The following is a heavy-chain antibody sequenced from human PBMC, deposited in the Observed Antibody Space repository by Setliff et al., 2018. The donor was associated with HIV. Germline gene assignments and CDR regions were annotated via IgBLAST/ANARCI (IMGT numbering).Heavy chain of an antibody. CDR3: AKDLDIVVVPAAPDAFDI. Sequence: AGSLRLSCTASGFTFSDYYMSWIRQSPGKGLEWISYISSSGTTIYYADSVKGRFTISRDNAKNSLYLQMNILRAEDTAVYYCAKDLDIVVVPAAPDAFDIWGQGTMVTVSS. D-gene: IGHD2-2*03. CDR1: GFTFSDYY. V-gene: IGHV3-11*01. J-gene: IGHJ3*02. CDR2: ISSSGTTI.